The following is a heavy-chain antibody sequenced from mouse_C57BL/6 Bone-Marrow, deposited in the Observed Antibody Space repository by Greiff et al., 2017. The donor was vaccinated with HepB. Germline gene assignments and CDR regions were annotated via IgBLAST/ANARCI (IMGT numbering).Heavy chain of an antibody. Sequence: VKLKQPGAELVRPGSSVKLSCKASGYTFTSYWMHWVKQRPIQGLEWIGNIDPSDSETHYNQKFKDKATLTVDKSSSTAYMQLSSLTSEDSAVYYCANRVNYYGSSYDYYAMDYWGQGTSVTVSS. CDR2: IDPSDSET. J-gene: IGHJ4*01. CDR1: GYTFTSYW. V-gene: IGHV1-52*01. CDR3: ANRVNYYGSSYDYYAMDY. D-gene: IGHD1-1*01.